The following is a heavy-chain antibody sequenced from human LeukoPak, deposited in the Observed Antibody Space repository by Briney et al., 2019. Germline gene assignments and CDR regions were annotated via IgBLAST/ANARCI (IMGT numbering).Heavy chain of an antibody. V-gene: IGHV4-59*12. CDR3: ARAVFYDSSEGNY. Sequence: SETLSLTCTVSGGSISSYYWSWLRQPPGKGLEWIGYIYYSGSTNYNPSLKSRVTISVDTSKNQFSLKLSSVTAADTAVYYCARAVFYDSSEGNYWGQGTLVTVSS. CDR2: IYYSGST. J-gene: IGHJ4*02. CDR1: GGSISSYY. D-gene: IGHD3-22*01.